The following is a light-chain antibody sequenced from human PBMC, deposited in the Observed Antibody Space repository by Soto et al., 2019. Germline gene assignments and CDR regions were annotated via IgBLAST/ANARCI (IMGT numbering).Light chain of an antibody. CDR1: QDISNF. CDR2: AVF. V-gene: IGKV1-9*01. Sequence: DIQLTQSPSFLSASVGDRVTMTCRASQDISNFLAWFQQKPGRAPKLLIYAVFTLQSGVPSRFSGSGSGAEFTLTISSLQPEDFATYYCQQLNSYPLTFGGGTTVDIK. CDR3: QQLNSYPLT. J-gene: IGKJ4*01.